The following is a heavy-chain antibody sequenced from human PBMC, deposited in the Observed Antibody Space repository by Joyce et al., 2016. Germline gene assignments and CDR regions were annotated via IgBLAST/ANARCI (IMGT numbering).Heavy chain of an antibody. CDR3: AKDRPYSTYYYFYSIDV. V-gene: IGHV3-23*01. J-gene: IGHJ6*03. CDR1: GVTFNNDG. CDR2: ISDIGGST. Sequence: EVQLLESGGGLVQPGGWLTLSCAASGVTFNNDGLTCVRQAPGKGTESVSTISDIGGSTYYADAVSYRFTICSDNSKNTLFLQMTSLTAEDTAVYYCAKDRPYSTYYYFYSIDVWGKGTTVTVSS. D-gene: IGHD4-11*01.